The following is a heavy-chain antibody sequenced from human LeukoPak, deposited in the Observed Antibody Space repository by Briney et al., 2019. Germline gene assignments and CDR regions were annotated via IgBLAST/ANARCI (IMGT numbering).Heavy chain of an antibody. CDR3: ARGSYDFWSGYFAY. J-gene: IGHJ4*02. Sequence: SETLSLTCTVSGGSISSYYWSWIRQPPGKGLEWIGYIYYSGSTNSNPSLKSRVTISVDTSKNQFSLKLSSVTAADTAVYYCARGSYDFWSGYFAYWGQGTLVTVSS. CDR2: IYYSGST. D-gene: IGHD3-3*01. CDR1: GGSISSYY. V-gene: IGHV4-59*01.